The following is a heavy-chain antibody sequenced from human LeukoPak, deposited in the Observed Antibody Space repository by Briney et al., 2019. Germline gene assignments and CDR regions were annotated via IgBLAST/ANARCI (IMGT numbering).Heavy chain of an antibody. D-gene: IGHD3-10*01. V-gene: IGHV4-59*01. J-gene: IGHJ4*02. CDR3: ARSELLWFGKVNSGFDF. Sequence: SETLSLTCTVSGGSISTYYWSWIRQPSGKGLEWIGYVYYSGGTNYNPSLMSRVTISVDTSENQFSLKLSSVTAADTAMYYCARSELLWFGKVNSGFDFWGQGTLVTVSS. CDR1: GGSISTYY. CDR2: VYYSGGT.